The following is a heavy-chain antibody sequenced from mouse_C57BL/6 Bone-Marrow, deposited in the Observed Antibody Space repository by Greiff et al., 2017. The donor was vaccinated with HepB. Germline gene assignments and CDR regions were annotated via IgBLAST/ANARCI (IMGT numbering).Heavy chain of an antibody. CDR1: GYTFTDYY. J-gene: IGHJ4*01. V-gene: IGHV1-76*01. D-gene: IGHD2-1*01. Sequence: QVHVKQSGAELVRPGASVKLSCKASGYTFTDYYINWVKQRPGQGLEWIARIYPGSGNTYYNEKFKGKATLTAEKSSSTAYMQLSSLTSEDSAVYFCARGDGKSFYYAMDYWGQGTSVTVSS. CDR3: ARGDGKSFYYAMDY. CDR2: IYPGSGNT.